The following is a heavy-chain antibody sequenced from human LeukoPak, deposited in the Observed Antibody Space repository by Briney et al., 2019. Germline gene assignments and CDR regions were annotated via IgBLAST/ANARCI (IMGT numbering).Heavy chain of an antibody. V-gene: IGHV3-48*01. CDR2: ISSSSSTI. D-gene: IGHD1-26*01. CDR1: GFTFSSYS. J-gene: IGHJ4*02. CDR3: AKDRPPWANDY. Sequence: GGSLRLSCAASGFTFSSYSMNWVRQAPGKGLEWVSYISSSSSTIYYADSVKGRFTISRDNAKNTLYLQMNSLRPEDTAMYFCAKDRPPWANDYWGQGTLVTVSS.